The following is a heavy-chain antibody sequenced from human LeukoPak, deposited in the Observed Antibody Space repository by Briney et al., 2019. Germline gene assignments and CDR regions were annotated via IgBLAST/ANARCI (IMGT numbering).Heavy chain of an antibody. D-gene: IGHD4-17*01. CDR1: GFTFSSYA. CDR2: ISGDGGST. CDR3: AKEGDYGNFAYDY. V-gene: IGHV3-43*02. J-gene: IGHJ4*02. Sequence: QRGGSLRLSCAASGFTFSSYAMSWVRQAPGKGLEWVSLISGDGGSTYYADSVKGRSTISRDNSKNSLYLQMNSLRTEDTALYYCAKEGDYGNFAYDYWGQGTLVTVSS.